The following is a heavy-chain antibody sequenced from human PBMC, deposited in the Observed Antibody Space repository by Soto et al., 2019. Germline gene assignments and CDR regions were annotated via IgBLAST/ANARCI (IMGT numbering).Heavy chain of an antibody. CDR1: GFTFSSYG. CDR2: IWYDGSNK. CDR3: ARDGTVEMATVDVDY. Sequence: QVPLVESGGGVVQPGRSLRLSSAASGFTFSSYGIHWVRQAPGKELEWVAVIWYDGSNKYYAVSVKGRITNSRDNSKNTLYLQMNSLRDDDTAVYYWARDGTVEMATVDVDYWGQGTLVTVYS. V-gene: IGHV3-33*01. D-gene: IGHD1-7*01. J-gene: IGHJ4*02.